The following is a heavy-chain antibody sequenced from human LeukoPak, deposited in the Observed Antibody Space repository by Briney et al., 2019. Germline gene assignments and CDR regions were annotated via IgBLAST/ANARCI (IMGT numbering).Heavy chain of an antibody. V-gene: IGHV3-21*06. CDR3: ARDSYCPNDVCYDY. J-gene: IGHJ4*02. D-gene: IGHD2-8*01. Sequence: GGSLRLSCAASGFIFSDYSMGWVRQAPGKGLEWASSITTSRDQYHADSVKGRFTVSRDNAKSSVYLQMDSLRADDTAVYYCARDSYCPNDVCYDYWGQGVLVTVS. CDR2: ITTSRDQ. CDR1: GFIFSDYS.